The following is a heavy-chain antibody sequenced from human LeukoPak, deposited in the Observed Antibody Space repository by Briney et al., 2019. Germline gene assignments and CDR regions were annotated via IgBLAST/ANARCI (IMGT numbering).Heavy chain of an antibody. CDR3: ARGQYYYDSSGYSPLDY. V-gene: IGHV3-48*03. CDR1: GFTFSSYE. D-gene: IGHD3-22*01. Sequence: GGSLRLSCAASGFTFSSYEMNWVRQAPGKGLEWVSYISSSGSTIYYADSVKGRFTISRDNAKNSLYLQMNSLRAEDTAVYYCARGQYYYDSSGYSPLDYWGQGTLVTVSS. J-gene: IGHJ4*02. CDR2: ISSSGSTI.